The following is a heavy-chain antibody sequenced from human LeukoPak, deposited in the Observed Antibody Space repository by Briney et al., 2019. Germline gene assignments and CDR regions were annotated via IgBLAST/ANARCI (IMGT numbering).Heavy chain of an antibody. Sequence: ASVKVSRKASGYTFTSYYMHWVRQAPGQGLEWMGIINPSGGSTSYAQKFQGRVTMTRDMSTSTVYMELSSLRSEDTAVYYCARAPGPVGYCSSTSCGPGDYWGQGTLVTVSS. V-gene: IGHV1-46*01. J-gene: IGHJ4*02. CDR1: GYTFTSYY. CDR2: INPSGGST. CDR3: ARAPGPVGYCSSTSCGPGDY. D-gene: IGHD2-2*01.